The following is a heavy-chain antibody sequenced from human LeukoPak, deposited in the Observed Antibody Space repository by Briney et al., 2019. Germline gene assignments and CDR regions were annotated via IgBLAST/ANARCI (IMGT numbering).Heavy chain of an antibody. D-gene: IGHD6-13*01. V-gene: IGHV5-51*01. Sequence: GESLKISCKGSGYNFSKHWIGWVRQLPGKGLEWMGIIYPGDSDARYSPSFEGQVTISADKSLNTVFLQWSSLKASDTAMYYCARHKIPTRMAAGTSQLDYWGQGTLVTVSS. CDR1: GYNFSKHW. J-gene: IGHJ4*02. CDR2: IYPGDSDA. CDR3: ARHKIPTRMAAGTSQLDY.